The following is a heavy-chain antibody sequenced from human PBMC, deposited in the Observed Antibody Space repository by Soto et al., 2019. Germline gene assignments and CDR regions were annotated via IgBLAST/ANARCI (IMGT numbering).Heavy chain of an antibody. CDR1: GFTFSSYA. Sequence: SLRLSCAASGFTFSSYAMHWVRQAPGKGLEWVAVISYDGSNKYYADSVKGRFTISRDNSKNTLYLQMNSLRAEDTAVYYCARAGYSSGWNFDYYYYGMDVWGQGTTVTVSS. CDR2: ISYDGSNK. CDR3: ARAGYSSGWNFDYYYYGMDV. D-gene: IGHD6-19*01. J-gene: IGHJ6*02. V-gene: IGHV3-30-3*01.